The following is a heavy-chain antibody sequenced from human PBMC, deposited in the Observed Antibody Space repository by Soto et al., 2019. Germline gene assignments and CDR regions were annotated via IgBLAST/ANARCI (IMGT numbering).Heavy chain of an antibody. Sequence: QVQLVQCGAEVKQPGSSVKVSCKASGDTFSSYAISSVRQAPGQGLEWMGGIIPSFGTAHYAQKFQGRVTITADESTSTAYMELSSLRPEDTAVYYCAREGSGYPSRVSPMDVWGQGTTVTVSS. J-gene: IGHJ6*02. D-gene: IGHD3-22*01. V-gene: IGHV1-69*01. CDR3: AREGSGYPSRVSPMDV. CDR1: GDTFSSYA. CDR2: IIPSFGTA.